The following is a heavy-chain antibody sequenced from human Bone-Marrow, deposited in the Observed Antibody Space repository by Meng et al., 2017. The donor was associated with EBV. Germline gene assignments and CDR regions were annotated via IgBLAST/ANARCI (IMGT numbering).Heavy chain of an antibody. J-gene: IGHJ4*02. CDR2: IYWDDET. Sequence: LKESGPSVINPTQTPTLTCTFSGFSLSTSGMGVAWIRQPPGKALEWLALIYWDDETRYSPALKNRLTVTKDSSKNQVVFRMANLDPADTATYYCAHRRSDSGWFGYWGQGTLVTVSS. V-gene: IGHV2-5*02. D-gene: IGHD6-19*01. CDR3: AHRRSDSGWFGY. CDR1: GFSLSTSGMG.